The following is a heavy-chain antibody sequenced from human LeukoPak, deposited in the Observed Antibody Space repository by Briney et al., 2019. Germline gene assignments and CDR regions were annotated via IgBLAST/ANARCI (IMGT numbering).Heavy chain of an antibody. CDR1: VFTFSSYA. CDR3: ASAGGHQKSGLQDY. V-gene: IGHV3-30-3*01. J-gene: IGHJ4*02. Sequence: GGSLRLSCAASVFTFSSYAMDGVRHAPDKGLEWGAAIKYDGSNKYNADSVKGSFTTSRDNPNTTLYMQMNSLSAEDPAVYSCASAGGHQKSGLQDYWGQGTLVTVSS. CDR2: IKYDGSNK. D-gene: IGHD5-12*01.